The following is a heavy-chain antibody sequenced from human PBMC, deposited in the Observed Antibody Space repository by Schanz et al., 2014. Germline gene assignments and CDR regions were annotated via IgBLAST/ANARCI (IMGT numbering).Heavy chain of an antibody. D-gene: IGHD6-19*01. CDR2: INTNTGNP. V-gene: IGHV7-4-1*02. Sequence: QVQLVQSGSELKKPGASVKVSCKASGYTFTNYAINWVRQAPGRGLEWMGWINTNTGNPTYAQAFTGRFVFSLDTSVSTAYLQISSLKAEDTAAYYCTTETIAMAGTFSIWGQGTLVTVSS. CDR1: GYTFTNYA. J-gene: IGHJ4*02. CDR3: TTETIAMAGTFSI.